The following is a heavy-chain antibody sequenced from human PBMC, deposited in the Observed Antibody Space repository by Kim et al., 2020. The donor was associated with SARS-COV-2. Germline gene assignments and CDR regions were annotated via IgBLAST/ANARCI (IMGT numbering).Heavy chain of an antibody. D-gene: IGHD2-2*02. CDR2: ISYDGSHK. Sequence: GGSLRLSCVASGFTFSSYAMHWVRQAPGKGLEWVAVISYDGSHKYYADSVKGRFTISRDNSKNTLYLQMNSLRAEDTAVYYCARDKGWEYQLLYEWISWGQGTLVTVSS. CDR1: GFTFSSYA. J-gene: IGHJ5*02. CDR3: ARDKGWEYQLLYEWIS. V-gene: IGHV3-30-3*01.